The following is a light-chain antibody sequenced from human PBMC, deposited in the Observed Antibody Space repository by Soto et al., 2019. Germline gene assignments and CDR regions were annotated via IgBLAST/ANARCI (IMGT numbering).Light chain of an antibody. J-gene: IGKJ4*01. CDR3: KKYYSYQIN. V-gene: IGKV1-8*01. Sequence: IQMTHSPSALSAYVGDVVALACRASQGISSYLAWYQQKPGKAPKLLIYAASTLQSGVKSRFSGSGSGKDFTITISCMHSEDFENYYCKKYYSYQINCGGGTTGDIK. CDR1: QGISSY. CDR2: AAS.